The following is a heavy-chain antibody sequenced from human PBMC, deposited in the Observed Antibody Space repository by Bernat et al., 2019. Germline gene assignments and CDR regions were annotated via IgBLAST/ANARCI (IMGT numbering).Heavy chain of an antibody. D-gene: IGHD3-10*02. Sequence: EVQLVASGGGLVQPGGSLRLSCAVSGFTVSSNSMSWVRQAPGKVLERVSVIYSGGSTYYTDSVKGRFTISRDNSKNTLYLQMNSMRVEDTAVYYCARDPQTCCLDYWGQGTLVTVSS. J-gene: IGHJ4*02. CDR1: GFTVSSNS. CDR3: ARDPQTCCLDY. V-gene: IGHV3-66*01. CDR2: IYSGGST.